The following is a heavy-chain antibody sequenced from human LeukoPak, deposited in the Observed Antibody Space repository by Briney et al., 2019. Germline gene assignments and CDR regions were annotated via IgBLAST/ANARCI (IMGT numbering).Heavy chain of an antibody. CDR3: ARGDRDLYCSSTSCYPVL. J-gene: IGHJ4*02. CDR1: GFTFSSYS. D-gene: IGHD2-2*01. CDR2: ISSSSSYI. Sequence: PGGSLRLSCVAPGFTFSSYSMNWVRRAPGKGLEWVSSISSSSSYIYYADSVKGRFTITRDNAKNSLYLQMNSLRAEDTAVYYCARGDRDLYCSSTSCYPVLGGQGTLVTVSS. V-gene: IGHV3-21*01.